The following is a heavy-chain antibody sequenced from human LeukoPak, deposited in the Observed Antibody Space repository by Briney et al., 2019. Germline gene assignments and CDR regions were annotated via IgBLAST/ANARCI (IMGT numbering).Heavy chain of an antibody. D-gene: IGHD1-26*01. V-gene: IGHV5-51*01. J-gene: IGHJ4*02. CDR1: GYGFTSYW. CDR2: IYPGDSDT. CDR3: ARGSGSYHTAYMN. Sequence: GESLKIPCKGSGYGFTSYWIGWVRQMPGKGLEWMGIIYPGDSDTRYSPSFQGQVTISADKSLSTAYLQWSSLKASDTAMYYCARGSGSYHTAYMNWGQGSPVTVSS.